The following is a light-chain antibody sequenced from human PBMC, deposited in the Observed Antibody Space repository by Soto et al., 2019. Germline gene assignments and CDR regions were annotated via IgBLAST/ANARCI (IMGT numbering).Light chain of an antibody. CDR1: QSVNIN. CDR3: QQYKDWPPRT. CDR2: GAS. J-gene: IGKJ4*01. Sequence: EIVMTQSPVTLSASPGERVTLSCRASQSVNINLAWYQQRPGQAPRVLIYGASNRASGIPDRFSGSGSGTDFTLTSNSLEPDDFALYYCQQYKDWPPRTFVGGTRVELK. V-gene: IGKV3D-15*01.